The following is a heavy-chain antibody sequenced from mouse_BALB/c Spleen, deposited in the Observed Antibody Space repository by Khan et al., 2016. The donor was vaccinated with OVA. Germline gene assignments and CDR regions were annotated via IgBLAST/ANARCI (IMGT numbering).Heavy chain of an antibody. CDR1: GYTFTNYG. Sequence: QIQLVQSGPELKKPGETVKISCKASGYTFTNYGMNWMKQAPGKALKWMGWISTYTGEPTYADDFKGRFAFSLETSASTAYLQINNLKNEDTATYCCTKPPHFSYVMVYWGQGTSVTVSS. J-gene: IGHJ4*01. CDR2: ISTYTGEP. V-gene: IGHV9-3-1*01. CDR3: TKPPHFSYVMVY.